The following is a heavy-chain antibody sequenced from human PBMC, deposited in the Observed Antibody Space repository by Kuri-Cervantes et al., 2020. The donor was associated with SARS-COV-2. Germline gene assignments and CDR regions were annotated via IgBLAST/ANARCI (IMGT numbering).Heavy chain of an antibody. CDR2: IGTAGDT. V-gene: IGHV3-13*01. J-gene: IGHJ5*02. Sequence: GESLKISCAAPGFTFSSYDMHWVRQATGKGLEWVSAIGTAGDTYYPGSVKGRFTISRENAKNSSYLQMNSLRAEDTAVYYCARGDLGYCSGGSCYNWFDPWGQGTLVTVSS. CDR3: ARGDLGYCSGGSCYNWFDP. CDR1: GFTFSSYD. D-gene: IGHD2-15*01.